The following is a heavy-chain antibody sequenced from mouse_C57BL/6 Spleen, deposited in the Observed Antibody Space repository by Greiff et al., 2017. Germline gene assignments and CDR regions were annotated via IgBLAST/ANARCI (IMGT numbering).Heavy chain of an antibody. CDR1: GFTFSDYY. V-gene: IGHV5-16*01. CDR3: ARGPSYDTGYFEV. CDR2: INYDGSST. Sequence: EVKVVESEGGLVQPGSSMKLSCTASGFTFSDYYMAWVRQVPEKGLEWVANINYDGSSTYYLDSLKSRFIISRENAKNILYLQMSSLKSEDTATYYCARGPSYDTGYFEVWGTGTTVTVSS. D-gene: IGHD2-12*01. J-gene: IGHJ1*03.